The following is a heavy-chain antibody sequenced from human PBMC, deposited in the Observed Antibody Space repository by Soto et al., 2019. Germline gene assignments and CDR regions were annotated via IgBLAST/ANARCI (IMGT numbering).Heavy chain of an antibody. Sequence: QVQLVQSGAEVKKPGASVKVSCKASGYTFTRYGISWVRQAPGQGLEWMGWISAYNGNTNYAQKLQGRVTMTTDTSTSTAYMELRSLRSDDTAVYYCARLPYCGGDCYYFDSWGQGTLVTVSS. CDR3: ARLPYCGGDCYYFDS. V-gene: IGHV1-18*01. CDR1: GYTFTRYG. D-gene: IGHD2-21*02. CDR2: ISAYNGNT. J-gene: IGHJ4*02.